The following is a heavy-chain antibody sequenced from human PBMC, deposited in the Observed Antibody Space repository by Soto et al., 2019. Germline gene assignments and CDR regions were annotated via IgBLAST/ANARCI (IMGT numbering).Heavy chain of an antibody. CDR3: AIGRTGSNGYYWA. CDR2: IIPVIGVG. Sequence: QVQLVQSGAEVKKPGSSVKVSCKPSGNTLNTDTITWLRQAPGQGLEWMGRIIPVIGVGTYAQKFQARVTITADKSTATVYMEVTSLTSEDTAIYYCAIGRTGSNGYYWAWGQGTQVTVS. V-gene: IGHV1-69*02. J-gene: IGHJ5*02. CDR1: GNTLNTDT. D-gene: IGHD3-22*01.